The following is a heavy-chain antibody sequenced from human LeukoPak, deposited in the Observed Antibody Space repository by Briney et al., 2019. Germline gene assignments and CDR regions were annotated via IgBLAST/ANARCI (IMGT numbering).Heavy chain of an antibody. V-gene: IGHV4-59*07. D-gene: IGHD5-18*01. J-gene: IGHJ6*03. CDR1: GGSISSYS. CDR2: IYGCGRT. CDR3: ARGNIISYYRGSSPDPMDV. Sequence: SVALSLTCTVSGGSISSYSWSWIRQPAGKGLEWIGYIYGCGRTNYNPSLKSRVTMPVDTSKNQFSLKLTSVTAADTAVYYCARGNIISYYRGSSPDPMDVWGKGTTV.